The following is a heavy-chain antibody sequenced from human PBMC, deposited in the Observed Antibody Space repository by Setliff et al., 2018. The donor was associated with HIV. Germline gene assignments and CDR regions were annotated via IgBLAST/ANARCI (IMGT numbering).Heavy chain of an antibody. Sequence: ASVKVSCKASGYNFTTHYIHWVRQAPGQGLEWMALTNPAGGGTGYAQEFHDRVTVTRDTSTSTVYMDLSSLRSEDTAVYYCARKEVIGPRRLYYYLDLWGRGTLVTVS. CDR3: ARKEVIGPRRLYYYLDL. D-gene: IGHD6-6*01. V-gene: IGHV1-46*01. CDR2: TNPAGGGT. CDR1: GYNFTTHY. J-gene: IGHJ2*01.